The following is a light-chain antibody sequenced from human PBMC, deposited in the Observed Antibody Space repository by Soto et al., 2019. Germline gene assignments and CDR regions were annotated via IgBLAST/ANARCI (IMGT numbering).Light chain of an antibody. CDR1: SSDVGRYNY. V-gene: IGLV2-14*01. Sequence: QSVLTQPASVSGSPGQSITISCTGTSSDVGRYNYVSWYQQHPGKAPKVMIYDVSSRPSGVSTRFSGSKSGNTASLTISGLQAEDEADYYCSSYTRDTTQGFGTGTQLTVL. J-gene: IGLJ1*01. CDR2: DVS. CDR3: SSYTRDTTQG.